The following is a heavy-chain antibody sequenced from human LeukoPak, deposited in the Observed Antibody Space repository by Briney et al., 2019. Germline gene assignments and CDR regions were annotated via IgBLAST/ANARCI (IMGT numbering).Heavy chain of an antibody. J-gene: IGHJ4*02. V-gene: IGHV4-39*07. Sequence: PSETLSLTCTVSGGSISSSSYYWGWIRQPPGKGLEWIGSIYYSGSTYYNPSLKSRVTISVDTSKNQFSLKLSSVTAADTAVYYCARGGYSYGWYGKHFDYWGQGTLVTVSS. CDR3: ARGGYSYGWYGKHFDY. D-gene: IGHD6-19*01. CDR2: IYYSGST. CDR1: GGSISSSSYY.